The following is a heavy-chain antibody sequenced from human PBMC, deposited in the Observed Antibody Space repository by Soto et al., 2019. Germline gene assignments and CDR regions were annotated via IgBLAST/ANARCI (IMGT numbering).Heavy chain of an antibody. D-gene: IGHD1-1*01. CDR3: TTVPWTDY. CDR1: GFTFSSAW. Sequence: PGGSLRLSCAASGFTFSSAWMNWVRQAPGKGLEWVGRIKSKTDGETTDYAAPVKGRFTISRDDSKITLYLQMNSLKTEDTAVYYCTTVPWTDYWGQGTLVTVSS. V-gene: IGHV3-15*07. CDR2: IKSKTDGETT. J-gene: IGHJ4*02.